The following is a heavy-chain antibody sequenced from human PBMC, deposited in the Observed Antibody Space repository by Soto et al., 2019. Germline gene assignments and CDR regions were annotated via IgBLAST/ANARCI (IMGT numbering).Heavy chain of an antibody. CDR2: ISWNSGNI. J-gene: IGHJ4*02. V-gene: IGHV3-9*01. CDR3: VRSKGGYSYGTPFDY. Sequence: EVQLEESGGALVQPGRSLRLSCAASGFTFDDYAMHWVRQVLGKGLEWVSSISWNSGNIGYADSVKGRFTTSRDNAKNSLYLQMNSLRPEDTALYYCVRSKGGYSYGTPFDYWGQGTLCTVSS. D-gene: IGHD5-18*01. CDR1: GFTFDDYA.